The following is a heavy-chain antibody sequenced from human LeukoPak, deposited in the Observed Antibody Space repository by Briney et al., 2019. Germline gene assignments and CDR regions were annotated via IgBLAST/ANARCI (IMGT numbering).Heavy chain of an antibody. J-gene: IGHJ4*02. CDR3: ARDVEMATLKGQNY. V-gene: IGHV4-39*07. Sequence: SETLSPTCTVSGGSISSYYWGWIRQPPGKGLEWIGCIYSSGSTHYNPSLNSRVTISVDTSKNQSSLKLNSVTAADTAVYYCARDVEMATLKGQNYWGQGTLVTVSS. D-gene: IGHD5-24*01. CDR2: IYSSGST. CDR1: GGSISSYY.